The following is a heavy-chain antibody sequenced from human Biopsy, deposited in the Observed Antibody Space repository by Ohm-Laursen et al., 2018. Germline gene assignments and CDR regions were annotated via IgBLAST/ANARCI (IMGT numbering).Heavy chain of an antibody. CDR3: ARGLPRIAPMVRGRRTWFDP. J-gene: IGHJ5*02. Sequence: GTLSLTCAVYGGFFCGFFWGWVPQTPGEGGGGVGENNHRGKTNYKPSLDSRVAISADTSKNQFSLNLYSVTAADTAVYFCARGLPRIAPMVRGRRTWFDPWGQGTLVTVSS. V-gene: IGHV4-34*01. D-gene: IGHD3-10*01. CDR2: NNHRGKT. CDR1: GGFFCGFF.